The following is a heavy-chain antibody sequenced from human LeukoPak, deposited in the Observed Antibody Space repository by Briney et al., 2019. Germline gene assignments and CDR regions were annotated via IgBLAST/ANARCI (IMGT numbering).Heavy chain of an antibody. CDR2: IIPIVDRT. CDR1: RGAFNNYA. CDR3: AKARYIGAAAGTLWFDT. V-gene: IGHV1-69*04. Sequence: ASVKVSCKTSRGAFNNYAISWLRQALGQGLEWMGRIIPIVDRTDYAQKFQGRVTITADKFSTTAYMELSSLTSGDTAVYYCAKARYIGAAAGTLWFDTWGQGTLVTVS. D-gene: IGHD6-13*01. J-gene: IGHJ5*02.